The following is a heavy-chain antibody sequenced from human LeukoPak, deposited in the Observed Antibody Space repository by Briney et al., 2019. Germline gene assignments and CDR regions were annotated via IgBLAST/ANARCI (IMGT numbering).Heavy chain of an antibody. D-gene: IGHD2-2*01. V-gene: IGHV3-30-3*01. Sequence: GGSLRLSCAASGFTFSSYAMHWVRQAPGKGLEWVAVISYDGSNKYYADSVKSRFTISRDNSKNTLYLQMNSLRAEDTAVYYCARDWEDIVVVPAAHNYYYYGMDVWGQGTTVTVSS. CDR1: GFTFSSYA. CDR3: ARDWEDIVVVPAAHNYYYYGMDV. CDR2: ISYDGSNK. J-gene: IGHJ6*02.